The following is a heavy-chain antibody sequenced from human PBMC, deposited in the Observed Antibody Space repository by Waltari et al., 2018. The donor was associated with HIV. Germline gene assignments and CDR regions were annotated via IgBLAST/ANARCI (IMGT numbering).Heavy chain of an antibody. CDR3: ARKYDSDAFYI. Sequence: QVQLQESGPGLVKPSETLSLTCTVSDGSVSSGSHYWSWIRQPPGNGLELIVYIYYSGRTNYNPSLNSRVTIAVDTSKNQFSLKLSSVTAADTAVYYCARKYDSDAFYIWGQGTMVTVSS. CDR2: IYYSGRT. V-gene: IGHV4-61*01. J-gene: IGHJ3*02. CDR1: DGSVSSGSHY. D-gene: IGHD3-16*01.